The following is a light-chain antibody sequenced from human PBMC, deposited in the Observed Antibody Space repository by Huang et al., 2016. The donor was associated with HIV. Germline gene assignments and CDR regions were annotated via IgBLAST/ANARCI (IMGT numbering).Light chain of an antibody. CDR3: QQRSTWPLT. CDR1: QRVGSY. Sequence: EVMLTQSPSILSLSLGGTGTISCKASQRVGSYVAWYQQRPGQSPRLLLYDTSNRAAGIPTRVSGSGSGTDFTLTISGLESGDLGVFYCQQRSTWPLTFGGGTKVA. J-gene: IGKJ4*01. CDR2: DTS. V-gene: IGKV3-11*01.